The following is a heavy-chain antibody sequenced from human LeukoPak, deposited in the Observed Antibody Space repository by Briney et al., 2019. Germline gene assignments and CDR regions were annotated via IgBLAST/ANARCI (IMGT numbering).Heavy chain of an antibody. CDR3: ARGHILPYYYDSSGYNGMDV. CDR2: MNPNSGNT. V-gene: IGHV1-8*01. D-gene: IGHD3-22*01. J-gene: IGHJ6*02. CDR1: GYTFTSYD. Sequence: ASVKVSCKASGYTFTSYDINWVRQATGQGLEWMGWMNPNSGNTGYAQKFQGRVTMTRNTSISTAYMELSSLRSDDTAVYYCARGHILPYYYDSSGYNGMDVWGQGTTVTVSS.